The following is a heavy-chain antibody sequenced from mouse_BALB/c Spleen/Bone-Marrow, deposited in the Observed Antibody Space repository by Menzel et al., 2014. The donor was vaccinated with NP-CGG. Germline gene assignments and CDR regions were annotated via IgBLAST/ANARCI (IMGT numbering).Heavy chain of an antibody. Sequence: VHLVESGPGLVAPSQSLSITCTVSGFSLTSYDISWIRQPPGKGLEWLGVIWTGGGPNYNSAFMSRLSISKDNSKSQVFLKMNSLQTDDTAIYYCVRDHPHYYGSSPYAMDYWGQGTSVTVSS. D-gene: IGHD1-1*01. CDR1: GFSLTSYD. CDR2: IWTGGGP. V-gene: IGHV2-9-2*01. J-gene: IGHJ4*01. CDR3: VRDHPHYYGSSPYAMDY.